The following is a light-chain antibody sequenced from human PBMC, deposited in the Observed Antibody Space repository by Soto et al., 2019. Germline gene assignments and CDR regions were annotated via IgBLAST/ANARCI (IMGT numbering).Light chain of an antibody. CDR2: DTS. V-gene: IGKV3-20*01. J-gene: IGKJ1*01. CDR1: QSVSSY. CDR3: QQYGSSRT. Sequence: DIVLTQSPGTLSLSPGERATLSCRASQSVSSYLAWYQQKPGQAPRLLIYDTSNRATGIPARFSGSGSRTDFTLTISSLEPEDFAVYYCQQYGSSRTFGQGTKVDI.